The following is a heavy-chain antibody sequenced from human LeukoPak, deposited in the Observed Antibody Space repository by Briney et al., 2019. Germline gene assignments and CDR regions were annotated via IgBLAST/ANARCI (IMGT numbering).Heavy chain of an antibody. CDR1: GGSISSYY. V-gene: IGHV4-59*01. CDR2: IFYSGIT. Sequence: SETLSLTCTVSGGSISSYYWSWIRQPPGKGLEWIGYIFYSGITNYNPSLKSRVTMSIDTSNNQFSLKLNSVTAADTAAYYCARGGSSSDYWGQGTLVTVSS. CDR3: ARGGSSSDY. J-gene: IGHJ4*02. D-gene: IGHD6-6*01.